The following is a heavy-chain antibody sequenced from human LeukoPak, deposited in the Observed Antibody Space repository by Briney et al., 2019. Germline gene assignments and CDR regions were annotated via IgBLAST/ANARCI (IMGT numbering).Heavy chain of an antibody. V-gene: IGHV4-39*07. J-gene: IGHJ5*02. CDR1: GVSISSSSYY. CDR2: IYYSGST. CDR3: ARGGGITISGTSWFDP. Sequence: SETLSLTCTVSGVSISSSSYYWGWIRQPPGKGLEWIGSIYYSGSTCYNPSLKSRVTISLDTSKNQFSLRLSSVTAADTAVYYCARGGGITISGTSWFDPWGQGTLVTVSS. D-gene: IGHD1-14*01.